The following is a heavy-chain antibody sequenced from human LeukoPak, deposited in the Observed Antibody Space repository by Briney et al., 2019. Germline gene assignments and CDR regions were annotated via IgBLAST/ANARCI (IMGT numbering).Heavy chain of an antibody. CDR1: RGTFSSYA. D-gene: IGHD3-22*01. CDR2: IIPIFGTA. Sequence: SVKVSCKASRGTFSSYAISWVRQAPGQGLEWMGGIIPIFGTANYAQKFQGRVTITADESTSTAYMELSSLRSEDTAVYYCAKSDRDSSGYYSLDAFDIWGQGTMVTVSS. J-gene: IGHJ3*02. V-gene: IGHV1-69*13. CDR3: AKSDRDSSGYYSLDAFDI.